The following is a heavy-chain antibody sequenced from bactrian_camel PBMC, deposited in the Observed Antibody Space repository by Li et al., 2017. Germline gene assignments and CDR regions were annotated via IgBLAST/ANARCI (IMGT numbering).Heavy chain of an antibody. CDR2: ICTRTKYT. CDR1: SLHYVPIC. Sequence: HVQLVESGGDSVQAGGSLKLACKDSSLHYVPICMAWFRQAPGKQRYGVASICTRTKYTYYANFVKNRFTISRDSATNTMYLQMDNLNPEDTAMYYCAADKTWYTDSLIDSAYNYWGHGTQVTVS. J-gene: IGHJ4*01. V-gene: IGHV3S63*01. D-gene: IGHD6*01. CDR3: AADKTWYTDSLIDSAYNY.